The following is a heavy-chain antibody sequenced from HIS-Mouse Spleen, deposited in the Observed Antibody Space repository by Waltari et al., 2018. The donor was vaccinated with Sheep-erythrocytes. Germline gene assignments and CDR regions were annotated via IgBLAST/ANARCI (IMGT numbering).Heavy chain of an antibody. D-gene: IGHD1-26*01. CDR3: ARVASGATFDY. CDR2: ISSSSSYI. Sequence: EVQLVESGGGLVKPGGSLRLSCAASGFTFSSYSMNWVRQAPGKGLEWVSSISSSSSYIYSADSVKGRLTISRDNAKYSLYLQMNSLRAEDTAVYYCARVASGATFDYWGQGTLVTVSS. J-gene: IGHJ4*02. CDR1: GFTFSSYS. V-gene: IGHV3-21*01.